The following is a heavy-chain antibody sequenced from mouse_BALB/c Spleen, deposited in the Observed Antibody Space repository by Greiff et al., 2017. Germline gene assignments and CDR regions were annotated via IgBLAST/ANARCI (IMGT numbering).Heavy chain of an antibody. Sequence: EVKLVESGGGLVQPGGSLRLSCATSGFTFTDYYMSWVRQPPGKALEWLGFIRNKANGYTTEYSASVKGRFTISRDNSQSILYLQMNTLRAEDSATYYCASYGYYAMDYWGQGTSVTVSS. V-gene: IGHV7-3*02. J-gene: IGHJ4*01. CDR1: GFTFTDYY. CDR3: ASYGYYAMDY. D-gene: IGHD1-2*01. CDR2: IRNKANGYTT.